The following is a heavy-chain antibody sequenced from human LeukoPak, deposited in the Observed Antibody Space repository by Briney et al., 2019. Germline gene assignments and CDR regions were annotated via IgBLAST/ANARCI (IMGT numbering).Heavy chain of an antibody. CDR3: ARADYYDSFL. CDR2: IWYDGSNK. J-gene: IGHJ4*02. V-gene: IGHV3-33*01. D-gene: IGHD3-22*01. CDR1: GFTFSSYG. Sequence: GGSLRLSCAASGFTFSSYGMHWVRQAPGKGLEWVAVIWYDGSNKYYAGSVKGRFTISRDNSKNTLYLQMNSLRAEDTAVYYRARADYYDSFLWGQGTLVTVSS.